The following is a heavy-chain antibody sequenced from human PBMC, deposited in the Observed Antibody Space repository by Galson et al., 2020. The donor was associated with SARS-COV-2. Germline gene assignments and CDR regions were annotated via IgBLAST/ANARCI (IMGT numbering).Heavy chain of an antibody. D-gene: IGHD5-18*01. CDR2: ISYDGSNK. J-gene: IGHJ4*02. CDR3: ASPMTWIQLWSAFDY. V-gene: IGHV3-30*04. Sequence: GGSLRLSCAASGFTFSSYAMHWVRQAPGKGLEWVAVISYDGSNKYYADSVKGRFTISRDNSKNTLYLQMNSLRAEDTAVYYCASPMTWIQLWSAFDYWGQGTLVTVSS. CDR1: GFTFSSYA.